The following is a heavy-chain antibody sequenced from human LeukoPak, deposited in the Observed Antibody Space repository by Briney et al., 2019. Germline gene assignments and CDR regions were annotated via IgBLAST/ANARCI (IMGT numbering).Heavy chain of an antibody. J-gene: IGHJ3*02. CDR3: ARHGVQSPGGFDI. V-gene: IGHV4-39*01. CDR2: IYYSGST. Sequence: SETLTLTCTVSGCSISSSSYYWGWIRQAAGKELEWIGRIYYSGSTYYNTSLKSRVTISVDTSMEQFSLKLSSVTAEDTAVYYCARHGVQSPGGFDIWGQGRMVTVSS. CDR1: GCSISSSSYY. D-gene: IGHD2-8*01.